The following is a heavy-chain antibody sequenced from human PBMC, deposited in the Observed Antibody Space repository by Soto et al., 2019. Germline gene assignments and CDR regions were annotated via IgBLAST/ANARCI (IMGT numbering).Heavy chain of an antibody. CDR3: AKLRDFVVLPAGILDY. Sequence: GGSLILRCAAFGCTFRSYGVRWILLSPGKGLEWVSVISGGGDTTYYTPSVKGRFTISRDDFRNTLYLQMNSLRTEDTAIYYCAKLRDFVVLPAGILDYWGPGTLVTVSS. D-gene: IGHD2-8*01. V-gene: IGHV3-23*01. CDR2: ISGGGDTT. CDR1: GCTFRSYG. J-gene: IGHJ4*02.